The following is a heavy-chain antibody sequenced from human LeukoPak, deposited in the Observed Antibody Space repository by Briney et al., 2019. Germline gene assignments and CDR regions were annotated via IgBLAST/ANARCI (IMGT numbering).Heavy chain of an antibody. CDR2: IYSGGST. D-gene: IGHD2-2*01. CDR3: ARDGCSSTSCYVDY. CDR1: GFAFSSYG. Sequence: GGSLRLSCAASGFAFSSYGMNWVRQAPGKGLGWVSVIYSGGSTYYADSVRGRFTISRDNSKNTLYLQMNSLRAEDTAVYYCARDGCSSTSCYVDYWGQGTLVTVSS. V-gene: IGHV3-66*01. J-gene: IGHJ4*02.